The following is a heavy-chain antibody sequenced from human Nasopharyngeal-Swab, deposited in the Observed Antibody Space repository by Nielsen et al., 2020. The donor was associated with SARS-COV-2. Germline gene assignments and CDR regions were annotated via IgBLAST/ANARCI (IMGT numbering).Heavy chain of an antibody. J-gene: IGHJ6*02. V-gene: IGHV3-21*01. CDR1: GFTFNNYN. Sequence: GESLKIPCAASGFTFNNYNFNWVRQAPGKGLEWVSSISSSRSYIYYADSVKGRFTISRDNAKNSLYLQMNSLRAEDTAVYYCARDGLDYDFWSAYFMDVWGQGTTVTVSS. CDR2: ISSSRSYI. D-gene: IGHD3-3*01. CDR3: ARDGLDYDFWSAYFMDV.